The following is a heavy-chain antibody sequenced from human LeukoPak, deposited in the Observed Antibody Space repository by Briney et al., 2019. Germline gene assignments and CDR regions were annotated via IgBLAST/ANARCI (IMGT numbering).Heavy chain of an antibody. Sequence: GGSLRLSCAASGFTFSSYSMNWVRQAPGKGLEWVSSISSSSSYIYYADSVKGRFTISRDNAKNSLYLQMNSLRAEDTAVYYCARTGRAAAGIDYWGQGTLVTVSS. CDR2: ISSSSSYI. CDR3: ARTGRAAAGIDY. V-gene: IGHV3-21*01. D-gene: IGHD6-13*01. CDR1: GFTFSSYS. J-gene: IGHJ4*02.